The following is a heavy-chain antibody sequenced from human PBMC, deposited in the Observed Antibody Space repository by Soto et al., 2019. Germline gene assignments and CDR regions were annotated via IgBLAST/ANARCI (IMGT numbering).Heavy chain of an antibody. CDR3: ARGGYFDSSNYLAY. CDR2: INPGNGNT. J-gene: IGHJ4*02. V-gene: IGHV1-3*01. CDR1: GYTFTSYG. Sequence: ASVKVSCKASGYTFTSYGINWVRQAPGRGLEWMGWINPGNGNTKYSQQFQGRVIIDRDTSASTAYMELSSLRSEDTAVCYCARGGYFDSSNYLAYWGLGTLVTVSS. D-gene: IGHD3-22*01.